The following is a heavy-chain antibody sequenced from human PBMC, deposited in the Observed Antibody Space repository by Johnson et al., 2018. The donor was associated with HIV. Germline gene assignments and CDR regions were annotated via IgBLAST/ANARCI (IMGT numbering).Heavy chain of an antibody. CDR2: IRYDTSNK. V-gene: IGHV3-30*02. D-gene: IGHD6-13*01. J-gene: IGHJ3*02. CDR3: AKDFSSSWGRAFDI. CDR1: GFTFSSFG. Sequence: QVQLVESGGGVVQPGGSLRLSCTASGFTFSSFGMHWVRQATGKGLEWVAFIRYDTSNKYYADSVKGRFTISRDNSRNTLDLQMNSLRAEDTAVYYCAKDFSSSWGRAFDIWGQGTMVTVSS.